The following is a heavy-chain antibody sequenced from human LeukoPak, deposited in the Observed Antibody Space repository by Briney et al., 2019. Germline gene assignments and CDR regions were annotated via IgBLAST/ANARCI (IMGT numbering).Heavy chain of an antibody. J-gene: IGHJ4*02. V-gene: IGHV3-30*02. CDR1: GFTFSSYG. D-gene: IGHD3-10*01. CDR3: TMVRGLGVPFDY. Sequence: GGSLRLSCAASGFTFSSYGMHWVRQAPGKGLEWVAFIRYDGSNKYYADSVKGRFTISRDNSKNTLYLQMNSLRAEDTAVYYCTMVRGLGVPFDYWGQGTLVTVSS. CDR2: IRYDGSNK.